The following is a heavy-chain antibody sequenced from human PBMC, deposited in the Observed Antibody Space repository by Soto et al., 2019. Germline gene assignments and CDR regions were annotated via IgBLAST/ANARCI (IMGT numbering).Heavy chain of an antibody. D-gene: IGHD5-12*01. CDR2: ISYDGSNK. J-gene: IGHJ4*01. CDR1: GFTFSSYA. Sequence: QVQLVESGGGVVQPGRSLRLSCAASGFTFSSYAMHWVRQAPGKGLEWVAVISYDGSNKYYADSVKGRFTISRDNSKNTLYLQMNSLRAEDTAVYYCARAGGMATDYWGHGTLVTVSS. V-gene: IGHV3-30-3*01. CDR3: ARAGGMATDY.